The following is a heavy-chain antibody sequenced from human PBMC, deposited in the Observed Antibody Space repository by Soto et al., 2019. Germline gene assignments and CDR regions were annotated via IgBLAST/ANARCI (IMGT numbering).Heavy chain of an antibody. CDR1: GGTFSSYA. J-gene: IGHJ6*02. D-gene: IGHD3-16*01. V-gene: IGHV1-69*06. CDR3: ARRTVAYPYYYGMDV. Sequence: ASVKVSCKASGGTFSSYAISWVRQAPGQGLEWMGGIIPIFGTANYAQKFQGRVTITADKSTSTAYMELSSLRSEDTAVYYCARRTVAYPYYYGMDVWGQGTTVTVSS. CDR2: IIPIFGTA.